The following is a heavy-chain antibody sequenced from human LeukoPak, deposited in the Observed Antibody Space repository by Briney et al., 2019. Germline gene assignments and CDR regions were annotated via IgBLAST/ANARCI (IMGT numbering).Heavy chain of an antibody. V-gene: IGHV6-1*01. D-gene: IGHD6-19*01. Sequence: LSQTLSLTCAISGDSVSSNSAAWNWIRQSPSRGLEWLGRTYYRSKWYNDCAVSVKSRITINPDTSKNQFSLQLNSVTPEDTAVYYCARDLEYSSGWYAPFDYWGQGTLVTVSS. CDR2: TYYRSKWYN. CDR3: ARDLEYSSGWYAPFDY. J-gene: IGHJ4*02. CDR1: GDSVSSNSAA.